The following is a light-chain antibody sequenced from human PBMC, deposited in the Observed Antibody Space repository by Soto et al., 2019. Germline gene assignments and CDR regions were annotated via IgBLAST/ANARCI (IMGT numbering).Light chain of an antibody. J-gene: IGLJ1*01. V-gene: IGLV2-14*01. CDR2: EVT. CDR3: SSDTSTSTTV. CDR1: STDVRGYNF. Sequence: QSALTQPASVSGSLGQSLTISCTGTSTDVRGYNFVSWYQQHPDKAPKLLIYEVTNRPSGVSNRFSGSKSGNTASLTISGLQAEDEADYYCSSDTSTSTTVFGTGTKVTVL.